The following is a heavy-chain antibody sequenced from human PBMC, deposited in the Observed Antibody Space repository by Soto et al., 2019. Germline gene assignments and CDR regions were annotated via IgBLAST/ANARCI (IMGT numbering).Heavy chain of an antibody. D-gene: IGHD3-3*01. J-gene: IGHJ5*02. CDR1: GGTFSSYA. CDR2: IIPIFGTA. Sequence: ASVKVSCKASGGTFSSYAISWVRQAPGQGLEWMGGIIPIFGTANYAQKFQGRVTITADKSTSTAYMELSSLRSEDTAVYYCARGPLLRFLEWLGWFDPRGQGTLVTVSS. V-gene: IGHV1-69*06. CDR3: ARGPLLRFLEWLGWFDP.